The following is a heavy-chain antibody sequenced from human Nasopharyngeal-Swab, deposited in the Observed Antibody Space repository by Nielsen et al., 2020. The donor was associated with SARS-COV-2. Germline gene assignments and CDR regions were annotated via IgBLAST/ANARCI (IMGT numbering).Heavy chain of an antibody. CDR1: GFTFSNFA. Sequence: RGSLRLSCAASGFTFSNFAMSWVRQAPGKGLEWVSVISGDSDSTYYTDSVRGRFTISRDNSKNTLNLQMNNLRAEDTAIYYCARAGGGYSYADYWGQGTLVTVSS. J-gene: IGHJ4*02. CDR3: ARAGGGYSYADY. D-gene: IGHD5-18*01. V-gene: IGHV3-23*01. CDR2: ISGDSDST.